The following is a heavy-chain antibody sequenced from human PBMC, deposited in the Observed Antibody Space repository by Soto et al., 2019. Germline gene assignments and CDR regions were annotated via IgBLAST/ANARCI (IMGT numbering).Heavy chain of an antibody. J-gene: IGHJ6*02. Sequence: GGSLRLSCTASGFTFGDYAMSWFRQAPGKGLEWVGFIRSKAYGGTTEYAAPVKGRFTISRDDSKSIAYLQMNSLKTEDTAVYYCTREKGYYDFWSGYWVRDYYGMDVWGQGTTVTVSS. D-gene: IGHD3-3*01. V-gene: IGHV3-49*03. CDR2: IRSKAYGGTT. CDR1: GFTFGDYA. CDR3: TREKGYYDFWSGYWVRDYYGMDV.